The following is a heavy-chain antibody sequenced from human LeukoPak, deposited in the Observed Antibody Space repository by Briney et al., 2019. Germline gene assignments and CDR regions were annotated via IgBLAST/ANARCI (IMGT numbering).Heavy chain of an antibody. Sequence: SETLSLTCALYGGSFSGYYWSWIRQPPGKGLEWIGEINHSGSTNYNPSLKSRVTISVDTSKNQFSLKLSSVTAADTAVCYCARVVYDFWSGYRLAAFDIWGQGTMVTVSS. CDR3: ARVVYDFWSGYRLAAFDI. D-gene: IGHD3-3*01. CDR1: GGSFSGYY. J-gene: IGHJ3*02. V-gene: IGHV4-34*01. CDR2: INHSGST.